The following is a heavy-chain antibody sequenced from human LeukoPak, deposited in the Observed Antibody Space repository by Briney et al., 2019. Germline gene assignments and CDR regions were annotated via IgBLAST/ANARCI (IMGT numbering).Heavy chain of an antibody. CDR1: GFTFSSYW. J-gene: IGHJ6*04. D-gene: IGHD3-10*01. CDR3: ARAGLLWFGPAGYYGMDV. Sequence: PGGSLRLSCAASGFTFSSYWMSWVRQAPGKGLEWVANIKQDGSEKYYVDSVKGQFTISRDNAKNSLYLQMNSLRAEDTAVYYCARAGLLWFGPAGYYGMDVWGKGTTVTVSS. V-gene: IGHV3-7*03. CDR2: IKQDGSEK.